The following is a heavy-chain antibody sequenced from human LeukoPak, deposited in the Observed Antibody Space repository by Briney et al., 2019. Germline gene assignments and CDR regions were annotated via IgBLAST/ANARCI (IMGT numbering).Heavy chain of an antibody. V-gene: IGHV4-34*01. CDR3: ASGSSSWYWGGWFDP. D-gene: IGHD6-13*01. J-gene: IGHJ5*02. Sequence: SETLSLTCAVYGGAFSGYYWSWIRQPPGKGLEWIGEINHSGSTNYNPSLKSRVTISVDTSKNQFSLKLSSVTAADTAVYYCASGSSSWYWGGWFDPWGQGTLVTVSS. CDR2: INHSGST. CDR1: GGAFSGYY.